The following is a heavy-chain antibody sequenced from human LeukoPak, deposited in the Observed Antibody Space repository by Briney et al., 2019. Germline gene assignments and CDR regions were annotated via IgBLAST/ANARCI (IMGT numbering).Heavy chain of an antibody. V-gene: IGHV1-69*05. J-gene: IGHJ6*03. CDR2: IIPIFGTA. Sequence: SVKVSCKASGGTFSSYAISWVRQAPGQGLEWMGGIIPIFGTANYAQKFQGRDTITTDESTSTAYMELSSLRSEDTAAYYCARDGEYDSSGYYSYYYYYMDVWGKGTTVTVSS. CDR1: GGTFSSYA. D-gene: IGHD3-22*01. CDR3: ARDGEYDSSGYYSYYYYYMDV.